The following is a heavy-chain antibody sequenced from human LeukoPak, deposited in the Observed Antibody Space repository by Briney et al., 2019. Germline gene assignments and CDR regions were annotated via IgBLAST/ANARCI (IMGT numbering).Heavy chain of an antibody. J-gene: IGHJ6*03. D-gene: IGHD2-2*02. Sequence: GGSLRLSCAASGFTFSSYGMHWVRQAPGKGLEWVAFIRYDGSNKYYADSVKGRFTISRDNSKNTLYLQMNSLRAEDTAVYYCAKRGYCSSTSCYTAGTYYYYYYMDVWGKGTTVTVSS. CDR3: AKRGYCSSTSCYTAGTYYYYYYMDV. CDR1: GFTFSSYG. V-gene: IGHV3-30*02. CDR2: IRYDGSNK.